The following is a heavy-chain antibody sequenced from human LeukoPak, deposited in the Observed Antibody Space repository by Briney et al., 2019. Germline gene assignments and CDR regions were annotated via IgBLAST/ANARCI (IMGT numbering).Heavy chain of an antibody. D-gene: IGHD4-17*01. J-gene: IGHJ4*02. CDR1: GGSISSGGYS. Sequence: LSLTCAVSGGSISSGGYSWSWIRQAPGKGLEWVSYISSSGSTIYYADSVKGRFTISRDNAKNSLYLQMNSLRAEDTAVYYCARDSYGGNSVGFDYWGQGTLVTVSS. CDR2: ISSSGSTI. V-gene: IGHV3-11*01. CDR3: ARDSYGGNSVGFDY.